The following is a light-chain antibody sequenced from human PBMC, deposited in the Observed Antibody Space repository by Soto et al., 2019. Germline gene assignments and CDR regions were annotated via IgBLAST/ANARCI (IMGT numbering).Light chain of an antibody. V-gene: IGKV1-39*01. CDR1: QGITNY. J-gene: IGKJ4*01. CDR2: AAS. Sequence: DIQMTQSPSSLSASVGDRVTITCRASQGITNYLNWYQLKPGKAPELLIYAASSLQSGVPSRFSGSGSGTDFTLSISSLQPDDFATYYCQQSFGTPQITFGGGTKVEIK. CDR3: QQSFGTPQIT.